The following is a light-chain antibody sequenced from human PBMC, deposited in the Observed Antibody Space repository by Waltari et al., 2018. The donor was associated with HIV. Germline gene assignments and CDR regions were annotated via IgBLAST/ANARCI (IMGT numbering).Light chain of an antibody. CDR2: AAS. CDR1: QNIRSN. J-gene: IGKJ1*01. V-gene: IGKV1-39*01. Sequence: DIQMTQSPSSLSASVGDRVTITCRASQNIRSNLNWYQQKPGKAPMLLIYAASSLQNMVPSRFSGSGSGTDFTLTISSLQPEDFATYHCQQSYSSPPTFGQGTNVEIK. CDR3: QQSYSSPPT.